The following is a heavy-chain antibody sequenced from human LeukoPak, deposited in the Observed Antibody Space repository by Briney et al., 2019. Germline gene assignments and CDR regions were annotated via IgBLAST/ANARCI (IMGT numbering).Heavy chain of an antibody. CDR2: MYNSGST. CDR3: ARGIESYGDYGY. CDR1: GGSISGSY. Sequence: NTSETLSLTGTVSGGSISGSYWSWIRQPPGKGLEWIAYMYNSGSTNYNPSLKSRVTISIDTSKNQFSLKLGSLTAADTAIYYCARGIESYGDYGYWGQGILVTVSS. J-gene: IGHJ4*02. V-gene: IGHV4-59*01. D-gene: IGHD4-17*01.